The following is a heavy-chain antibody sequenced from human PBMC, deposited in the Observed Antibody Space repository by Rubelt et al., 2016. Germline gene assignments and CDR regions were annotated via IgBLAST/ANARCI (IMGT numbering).Heavy chain of an antibody. CDR2: ISTDSGLV. D-gene: IGHD3-10*01. V-gene: IGHV3-48*01. CDR1: GFIFSKYN. J-gene: IGHJ4*02. Sequence: EVQLVESGGGLVQRGGSLRLSCAASGFIFSKYNMHWVRQAPGKGLEWISYISTDSGLVYYADSVQGRVTISRDNAKNSLFLEMGNRRADDTAVYYGARGNSGSGSDSIDYWGQGTLVSVSS. CDR3: ARGNSGSGSDSIDY.